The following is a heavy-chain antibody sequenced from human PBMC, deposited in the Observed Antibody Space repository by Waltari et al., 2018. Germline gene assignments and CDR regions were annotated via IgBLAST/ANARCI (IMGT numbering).Heavy chain of an antibody. CDR3: AKDDSSGFDY. J-gene: IGHJ4*02. V-gene: IGHV3-53*01. Sequence: EVQLVESGGGLIQPGGSLSLSWAASGFNVSSQYVSWVCQAPGKGLEWFSLLYRGGTTYYAHSLMGRFPISSANSNHTLYLQKNSLRAEDTAVYYCAKDDSSGFDYWSQVTLVTVSS. CDR1: GFNVSSQY. D-gene: IGHD3-22*01. CDR2: LYRGGTT.